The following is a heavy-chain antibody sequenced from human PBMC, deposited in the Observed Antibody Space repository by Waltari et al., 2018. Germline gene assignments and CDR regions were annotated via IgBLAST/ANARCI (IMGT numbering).Heavy chain of an antibody. CDR2: IYHSGST. D-gene: IGHD3-22*01. CDR3: ARVHYYDSSGYFDY. CDR1: GDSISSSNW. Sequence: QVQLQESGPGLLKPSGTLSLTCAVSGDSISSSNWWSWVRQPPGKGLEWIGEIYHSGSTNYNPSLKSRVTISVDKSKNQFSLKLSSVTAAATAVYYCARVHYYDSSGYFDYWGQGTLVTVSS. J-gene: IGHJ4*02. V-gene: IGHV4-4*02.